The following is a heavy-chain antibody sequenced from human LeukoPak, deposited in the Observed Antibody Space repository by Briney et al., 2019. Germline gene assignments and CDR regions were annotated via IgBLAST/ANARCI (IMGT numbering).Heavy chain of an antibody. CDR3: AGFMYSSSWFQADDAFDI. D-gene: IGHD6-13*01. Sequence: ASVKVSCKASGYTFTSYDINWVRQATGQRLEWMGWMNPNSGNTGYAQKFQGRVTITADKSTSTAYMELSSLRSEDTAVYYCAGFMYSSSWFQADDAFDIWGQGTMVTVSS. CDR1: GYTFTSYD. V-gene: IGHV1-8*03. CDR2: MNPNSGNT. J-gene: IGHJ3*02.